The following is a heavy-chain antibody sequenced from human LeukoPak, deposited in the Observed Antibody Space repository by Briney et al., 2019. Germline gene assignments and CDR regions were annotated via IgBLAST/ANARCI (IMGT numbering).Heavy chain of an antibody. V-gene: IGHV3-21*01. J-gene: IGHJ4*02. D-gene: IGHD3-3*01. CDR1: GFPFSSYS. Sequence: GALRLSCAASGFPFSSYSMNWVRQAPGKGLGWVSFISSSSSYIYYADSVKGRFTISRDNAKNSLYLQMNSLRAEDTAVYYCARGTIFGVVIMDPRVYWGQGTLVTVSS. CDR3: ARGTIFGVVIMDPRVY. CDR2: ISSSSSYI.